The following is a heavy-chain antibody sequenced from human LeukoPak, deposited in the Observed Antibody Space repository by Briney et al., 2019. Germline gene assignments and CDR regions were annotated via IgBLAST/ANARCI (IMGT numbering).Heavy chain of an antibody. V-gene: IGHV3-9*01. CDR2: ISWNSGSI. Sequence: GGSLRLSCAASGFAFHDYAMHWVRHAPGKGLEWVSGISWNSGSIAYADSVKGRFTISRDNAKNSLYLQMNSLRAEDTAFYYCTKDKTDYLFDYWGQGTLVTVSS. CDR1: GFAFHDYA. CDR3: TKDKTDYLFDY. J-gene: IGHJ4*02. D-gene: IGHD4-11*01.